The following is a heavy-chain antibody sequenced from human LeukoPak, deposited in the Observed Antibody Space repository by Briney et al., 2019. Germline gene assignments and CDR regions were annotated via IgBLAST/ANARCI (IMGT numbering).Heavy chain of an antibody. CDR3: AKGGFLGSWSYFDY. Sequence: GRSLRLSCAASGFTFDDYAMHWVRQAPGKGLEWVSGISWNSGSIGYADSVEGRFTISRDNAKNSLYLQMNSLRAEDMALYYCAKGGFLGSWSYFDYWGQGTLVTVSS. V-gene: IGHV3-9*03. CDR1: GFTFDDYA. CDR2: ISWNSGSI. D-gene: IGHD6-13*01. J-gene: IGHJ4*02.